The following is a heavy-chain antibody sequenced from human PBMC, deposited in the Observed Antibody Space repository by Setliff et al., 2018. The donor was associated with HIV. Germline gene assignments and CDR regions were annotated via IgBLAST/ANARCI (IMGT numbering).Heavy chain of an antibody. CDR2: ISSSSSYI. D-gene: IGHD4-17*01. CDR1: GFTFSSYS. Sequence: GGSLRLSCAASGFTFSSYSMNWVRQAPGKGLEWVSSISSSSSYIYYADSVKGRFTISRDNAKNTLYLQMNSLRAEDTAVYYCARDPAPYGDFDYWGQGTLVTVSS. J-gene: IGHJ4*02. V-gene: IGHV3-21*01. CDR3: ARDPAPYGDFDY.